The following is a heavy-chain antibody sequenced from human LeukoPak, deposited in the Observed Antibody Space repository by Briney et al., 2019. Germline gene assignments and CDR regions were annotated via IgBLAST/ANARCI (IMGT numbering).Heavy chain of an antibody. J-gene: IGHJ3*02. CDR2: INHSGSA. V-gene: IGHV4-34*01. Sequence: SETLSLTCAVYGGSFRSYYWSWMRQPPGKGVEWIGEINHSGSANYNPSLKSRVTMSLDTSKNQCSLQLKSLTAADTAVYYCARGLEYDFWSGNYSDGFDKWGHGTMVTVSP. D-gene: IGHD3-3*01. CDR3: ARGLEYDFWSGNYSDGFDK. CDR1: GGSFRSYY.